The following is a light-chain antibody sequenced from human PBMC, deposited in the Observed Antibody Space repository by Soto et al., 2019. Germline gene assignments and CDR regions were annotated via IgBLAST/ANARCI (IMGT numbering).Light chain of an antibody. V-gene: IGKV3-20*01. CDR2: AAS. CDR3: QQYSSLPHT. J-gene: IGKJ2*01. CDR1: QSVRSSQ. Sequence: EIVLTQSPGTLSLSPGERATLSCRASQSVRSSQFAWSQQKPGQAPRVLIYAASNRAPGIPDRFSGSGSGTDFTLTISRLEPEDFVVYYCQQYSSLPHTFGQGTKLEVK.